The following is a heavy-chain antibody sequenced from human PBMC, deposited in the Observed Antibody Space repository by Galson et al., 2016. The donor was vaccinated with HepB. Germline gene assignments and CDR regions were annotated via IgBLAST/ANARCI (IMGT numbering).Heavy chain of an antibody. CDR1: GFTFSDYW. CDR3: TRILCSGPWDNADWNLDL. Sequence: SLRLSCAASGFTFSDYWMYWVRQAPGEGLVWVSRIFADGTGTTYADSVAGRFTISRDNAKNTVYLQMNSLRVEDTAVYYCTRILCSGPWDNADWNLDLWGRGTLVTVSS. CDR2: IFADGTGT. V-gene: IGHV3-74*01. J-gene: IGHJ2*01. D-gene: IGHD1/OR15-1a*01.